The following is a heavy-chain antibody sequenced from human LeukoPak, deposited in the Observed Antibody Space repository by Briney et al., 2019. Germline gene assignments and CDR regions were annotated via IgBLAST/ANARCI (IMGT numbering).Heavy chain of an antibody. CDR1: GYTFSTYG. CDR3: ARDLYYYGSGSYYDVFDV. D-gene: IGHD3-10*01. V-gene: IGHV1-18*01. J-gene: IGHJ3*01. CDR2: IRAYKGNT. Sequence: ASVKVSCKASGYTFSTYGISWVGQAPRQGLEWMGWIRAYKGNTYYAQQLQGRVTMTTDTSTSTAYMELRSLRSDDTAIYYWARDLYYYGSGSYYDVFDVWGQGTMVTVSS.